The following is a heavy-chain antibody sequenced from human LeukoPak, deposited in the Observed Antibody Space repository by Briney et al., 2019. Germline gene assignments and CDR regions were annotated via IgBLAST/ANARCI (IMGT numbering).Heavy chain of an antibody. CDR1: GYTLTELS. CDR2: FDPEDGET. Sequence: ASVKVSCKVSGYTLTELSMHWVRQAPGKGLEWMGGFDPEDGETIYAQKFQGRDTMTEDTSTDTAYMELSSLRSEDTAVYYCATDQGWYQLLYSAFDIWGQGTMVTVSS. J-gene: IGHJ3*02. D-gene: IGHD2-2*02. CDR3: ATDQGWYQLLYSAFDI. V-gene: IGHV1-24*01.